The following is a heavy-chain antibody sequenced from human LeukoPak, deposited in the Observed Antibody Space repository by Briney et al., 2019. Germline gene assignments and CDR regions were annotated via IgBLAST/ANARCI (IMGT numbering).Heavy chain of an antibody. CDR1: GFTFTSYS. CDR3: AKGLATGADY. Sequence: QPGGSLRLSCSASGFTFTSYSMHWVRQAPGKGLEYVSAINDNGGSTYYGDSVKGRFTISRDNSKNSLYLQMNSLRTEDTALYYCAKGLATGADYWGQGTLVTVPS. J-gene: IGHJ4*02. CDR2: INDNGGST. V-gene: IGHV3-64*04. D-gene: IGHD1-26*01.